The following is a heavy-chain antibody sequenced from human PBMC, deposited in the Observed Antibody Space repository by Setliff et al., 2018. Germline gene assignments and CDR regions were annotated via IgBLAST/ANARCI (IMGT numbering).Heavy chain of an antibody. Sequence: ASVKVSCKASGGTFSRYAISWVRQAPGQGLEWMGWISAYNGNTNYAQKLQGRVTMTTDTSTSTAYMELRSLRSDDTAVYYCARPATGDYYFDYWGQGTLVTVSS. J-gene: IGHJ4*02. CDR2: ISAYNGNT. CDR3: ARPATGDYYFDY. D-gene: IGHD7-27*01. CDR1: GGTFSRYA. V-gene: IGHV1-18*01.